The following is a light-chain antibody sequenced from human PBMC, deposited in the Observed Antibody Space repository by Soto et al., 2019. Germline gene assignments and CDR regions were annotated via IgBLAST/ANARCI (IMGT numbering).Light chain of an antibody. CDR3: CSYAGSNTFV. CDR2: EGS. V-gene: IGLV2-23*01. Sequence: QSALTQPASVSGTPGQSITISCTGTSSDVGSYNLVSWYQHHPGKAPKLMIYEGSKRPSGVSNSFSGYKSGNTASLTIPELQAEDEAHYFCCSYAGSNTFVFGTGTK. CDR1: SSDVGSYNL. J-gene: IGLJ1*01.